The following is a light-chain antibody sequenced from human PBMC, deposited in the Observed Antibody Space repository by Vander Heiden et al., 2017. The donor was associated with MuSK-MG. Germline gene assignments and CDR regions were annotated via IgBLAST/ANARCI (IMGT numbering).Light chain of an antibody. CDR1: PLPKQY. CDR2: KDT. V-gene: IGLV3-25*02. CDR3: QYALI. J-gene: IGLJ2*01. Sequence: SYVLTQPTSVSVSPGQTARITCSGEPLPKQYVYWYQQKPVQAPVMVIYKDTERPSGFPERFSGSTSATTVTLTIGGVEAEYEAHYHCQYALIFGGGTKLTVL.